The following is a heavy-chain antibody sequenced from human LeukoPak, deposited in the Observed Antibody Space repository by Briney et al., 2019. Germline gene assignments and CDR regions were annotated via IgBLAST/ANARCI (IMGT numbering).Heavy chain of an antibody. D-gene: IGHD6-19*01. CDR2: IFPSGGEI. Sequence: GGSLGLSCVASGFTFSTFAMIWVRQPPGKGLEWVSSIFPSGGEIHYADSVRGRFTISRDNSKSTLSLQMNSLKADDTAVYYCTRGAGTGWRFDSWGQGTLVTVSS. CDR1: GFTFSTFA. V-gene: IGHV3-23*01. CDR3: TRGAGTGWRFDS. J-gene: IGHJ4*02.